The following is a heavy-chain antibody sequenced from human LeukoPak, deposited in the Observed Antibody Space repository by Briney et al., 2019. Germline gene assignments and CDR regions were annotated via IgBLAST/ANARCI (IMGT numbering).Heavy chain of an antibody. J-gene: IGHJ6*03. V-gene: IGHV4-34*01. D-gene: IGHD3-3*01. CDR2: INHSGST. CDR1: GGSISSYY. CDR3: ARGFPYYDFWSGFSSLYYYYYMDV. Sequence: IPSETLSLTCTVSGGSISSYYWSWIRQPPGKGLEWIGEINHSGSTNYNPSLKSRVTISVDTSKNQFSLKLSSVTAADTAVYYCARGFPYYDFWSGFSSLYYYYYMDVWGKGTTVTVSS.